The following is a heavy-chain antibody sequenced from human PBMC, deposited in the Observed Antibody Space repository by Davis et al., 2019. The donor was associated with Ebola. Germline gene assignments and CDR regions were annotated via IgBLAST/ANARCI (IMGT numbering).Heavy chain of an antibody. CDR3: ARDRQQLNGMDV. J-gene: IGHJ6*02. Sequence: SETLSLTCAVYGGSFSGYYWSWIRQPPGKGLEWIGEIYHSGSTNYNPSLKSRVTISVDTSKNQFSLKLSSVTAADTAVYYCARDRQQLNGMDVWGQGTTVTVSS. V-gene: IGHV4-34*01. CDR1: GGSFSGYY. D-gene: IGHD6-13*01. CDR2: IYHSGST.